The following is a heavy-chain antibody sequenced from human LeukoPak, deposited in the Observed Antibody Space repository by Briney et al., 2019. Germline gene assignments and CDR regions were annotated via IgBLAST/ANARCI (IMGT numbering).Heavy chain of an antibody. CDR1: GGTFSSYA. D-gene: IGHD3-9*01. V-gene: IGHV1-69*13. CDR3: ARGIPADYDILTGYHKLDY. J-gene: IGHJ4*02. CDR2: IIPIFGTA. Sequence: GASVKVSCKASGGTFSSYAISWVRQAPGQGLEWMGGIIPIFGTANYAQKFQGRVTITADESTSTAHMELSSLRSEDTAVYYCARGIPADYDILTGYHKLDYWGQGTLVTVSS.